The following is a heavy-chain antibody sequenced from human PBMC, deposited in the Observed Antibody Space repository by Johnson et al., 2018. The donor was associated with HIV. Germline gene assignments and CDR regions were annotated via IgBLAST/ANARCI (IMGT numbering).Heavy chain of an antibody. V-gene: IGHV3-7*05. D-gene: IGHD1-14*01. J-gene: IGHJ3*02. CDR2: INLDGSEK. CDR1: GFTFSNYW. Sequence: VQLVESGGDLVQPGGSLRLSCADSGFTFSNYWMTWVRQAPGKGLEWVANINLDGSEKYYVDSVKGRFTISRDNAKNSLHLQMNSLRAEDTAVYYCARDPDLDAFDIWGQGTMVTVSS. CDR3: ARDPDLDAFDI.